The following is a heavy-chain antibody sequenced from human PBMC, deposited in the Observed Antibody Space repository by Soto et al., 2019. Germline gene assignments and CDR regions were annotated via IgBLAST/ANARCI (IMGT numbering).Heavy chain of an antibody. CDR1: GFSLSTSGVG. D-gene: IGHD4-17*01. Sequence: SGPTLVNPTQTLTLTCTFSGFSLSTSGVGVGWIRQPPGKALEWLALIYWNDDKRYSPSLKSRLTITKDTSKNQVVLTMTNMDPVDTATYYCAHRLGIYGDYSHNWFDPWGQGTLVTVSS. J-gene: IGHJ5*02. CDR2: IYWNDDK. V-gene: IGHV2-5*01. CDR3: AHRLGIYGDYSHNWFDP.